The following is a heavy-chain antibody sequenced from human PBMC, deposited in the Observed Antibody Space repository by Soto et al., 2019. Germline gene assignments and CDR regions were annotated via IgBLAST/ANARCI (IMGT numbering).Heavy chain of an antibody. CDR3: AREFGGSRVFDY. J-gene: IGHJ4*02. CDR2: INPNADST. Sequence: ASVKVSCKTSGYTFTNYFIHWVRQAPGQGLEWMGIINPNADSTSYAQKFQGRVTVTSATSTSTVYMELRSLRSEDTAVYYCAREFGGSRVFDYWGQGTLVTVSS. V-gene: IGHV1-46*01. D-gene: IGHD1-26*01. CDR1: GYTFTNYF.